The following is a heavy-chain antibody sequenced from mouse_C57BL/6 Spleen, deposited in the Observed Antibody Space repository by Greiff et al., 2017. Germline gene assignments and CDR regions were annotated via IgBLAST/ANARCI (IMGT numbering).Heavy chain of an antibody. D-gene: IGHD4-1*01. CDR2: ISSGSSTI. Sequence: DVKLVESGGGLVKPGGSLTLSCAASGFTFSDYGMHWVRQAPEKGLEWVAYISSGSSTIYYADTVKGRFTISRDNAKNTLFLQMTSLRSEDTAMYYCARGSNWDKDYAMDYWGQGTTLTVSS. V-gene: IGHV5-17*01. J-gene: IGHJ2*01. CDR1: GFTFSDYG. CDR3: ARGSNWDKDYAMDY.